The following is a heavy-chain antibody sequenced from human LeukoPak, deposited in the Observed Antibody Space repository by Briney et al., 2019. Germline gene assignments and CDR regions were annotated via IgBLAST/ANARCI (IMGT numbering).Heavy chain of an antibody. Sequence: SESLSLTCTVSGGSISSYYWSWIRPPPGRGGGWVGYIYYSESTNYNPSLKSRVTISVDPSKHQFSLKLSSVTAADTAVYYCASLGAYGSGTQTDYWGQGTLVTVSS. D-gene: IGHD3-10*01. CDR1: GGSISSYY. CDR2: IYYSEST. CDR3: ASLGAYGSGTQTDY. J-gene: IGHJ4*02. V-gene: IGHV4-59*01.